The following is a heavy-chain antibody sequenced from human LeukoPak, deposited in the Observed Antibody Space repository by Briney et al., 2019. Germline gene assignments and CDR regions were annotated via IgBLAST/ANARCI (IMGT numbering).Heavy chain of an antibody. D-gene: IGHD7-27*01. Sequence: VSVKVSCKASGYTFTSYAMHWVRQAPGQRLEWMGWINAGNGNTKYSQEFQGRVTITRDTSASTAYMELSSLRSEDMAVYYCARVSHRNTGDFDYWGQGTLVTVSS. CDR2: INAGNGNT. V-gene: IGHV1-3*03. J-gene: IGHJ4*02. CDR3: ARVSHRNTGDFDY. CDR1: GYTFTSYA.